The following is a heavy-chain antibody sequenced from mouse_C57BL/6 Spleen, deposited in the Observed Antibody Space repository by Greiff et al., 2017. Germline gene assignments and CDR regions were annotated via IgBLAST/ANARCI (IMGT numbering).Heavy chain of an antibody. Sequence: DVKVEESGEGLVKPGGSLKLSCAASGFTFSSYAMSWVRQTPEKRLEWVAYISSGGDYIYYADTVKGRFTISRDNARNTLYLQMSSLKSEDTAMYYCTRDLNYDYVLFAYWGQGTLVTVSA. CDR3: TRDLNYDYVLFAY. D-gene: IGHD2-4*01. CDR1: GFTFSSYA. J-gene: IGHJ3*01. V-gene: IGHV5-9-1*02. CDR2: ISSGGDYI.